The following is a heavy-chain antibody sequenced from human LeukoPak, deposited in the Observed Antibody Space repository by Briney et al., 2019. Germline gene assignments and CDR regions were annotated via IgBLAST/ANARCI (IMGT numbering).Heavy chain of an antibody. V-gene: IGHV3-30*18. D-gene: IGHD3-22*01. Sequence: PGGSLRLSCAASGFTFSSYGMHWVRQAPGKGLEWEAVISYDGSNKYYADSVKGRFTISRDNSKNTLYLQMNSLRAEDTAVYYCANAPYYYDSSGFFWGQGTLVTVSS. J-gene: IGHJ4*02. CDR3: ANAPYYYDSSGFF. CDR1: GFTFSSYG. CDR2: ISYDGSNK.